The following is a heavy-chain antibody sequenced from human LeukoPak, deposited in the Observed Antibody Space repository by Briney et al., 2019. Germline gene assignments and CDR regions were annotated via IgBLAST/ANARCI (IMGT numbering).Heavy chain of an antibody. Sequence: PGGSLRLSCAASEFTFSDYYMSWIRQAPGKGLEWVSYISSSGSTIYYADSVKGRFTISRDNAKNSLYLQTNSLRAEDTAVYYCVRDYRACFDYWGQGTLVTVSS. CDR1: EFTFSDYY. CDR3: VRDYRACFDY. CDR2: ISSSGSTI. J-gene: IGHJ4*02. D-gene: IGHD3-16*02. V-gene: IGHV3-11*01.